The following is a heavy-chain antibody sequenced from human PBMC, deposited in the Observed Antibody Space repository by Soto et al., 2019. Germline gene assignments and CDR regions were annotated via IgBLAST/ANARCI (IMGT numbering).Heavy chain of an antibody. CDR2: INADGGRT. CDR1: GYAFTMFY. J-gene: IGHJ5*02. V-gene: IGHV1-46*01. D-gene: IGHD6-25*01. CDR3: ASAMAAADKWEGRCWFDP. Sequence: VQLVQSGAEVREPGASVMLSCKTSGYAFTMFYMSWVRQAPGQGLEWMGTINADGGRTTYAQNFKGRLIMNSDTSTGTIYMELSSLKSDDTAVYYCASAMAAADKWEGRCWFDPWGQGARVTVTS.